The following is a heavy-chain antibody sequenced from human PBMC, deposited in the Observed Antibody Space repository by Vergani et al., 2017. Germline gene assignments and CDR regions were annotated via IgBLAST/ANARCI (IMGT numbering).Heavy chain of an antibody. V-gene: IGHV4-59*01. CDR1: GGSISSYY. CDR3: ARVSYYYYMDV. Sequence: QVQLQESGPGLVKPSETLSLTCPVSGGSISSYYWSWIRQPPGKGLEWIGYIYYSGSTNYNPSLKSRVTISVDTSKNQFSLKLSSVTAADTAVYYCARVSYYYYMDVWGKGTTVTVSS. D-gene: IGHD2/OR15-2a*01. CDR2: IYYSGST. J-gene: IGHJ6*03.